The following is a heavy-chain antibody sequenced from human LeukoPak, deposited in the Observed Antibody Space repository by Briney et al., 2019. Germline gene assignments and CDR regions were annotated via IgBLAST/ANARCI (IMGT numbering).Heavy chain of an antibody. CDR3: ARDRFTMVRGVIIGWFDP. J-gene: IGHJ5*02. CDR1: GYTFTSYA. CDR2: INAGNGNT. Sequence: ASVKVSCKASGYTFTSYAMHWVRQVPGQRLEWMGWINAGNGNTKYSQKFQGRVTITRDTSASTAYMELSSLRSEDTAVYYCARDRFTMVRGVIIGWFDPWGQGTLVTVSS. V-gene: IGHV1-3*01. D-gene: IGHD3-10*01.